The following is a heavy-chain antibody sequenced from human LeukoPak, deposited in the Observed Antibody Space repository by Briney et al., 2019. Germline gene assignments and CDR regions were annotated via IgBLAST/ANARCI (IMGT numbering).Heavy chain of an antibody. Sequence: ASVKVSCKASGYTFTSYGISWVRQAPGQGLEWMGWISAYNGNTNYAQKLQGRVTMTTDTSTSTAYMELRSLRSDDTAVYYCARTYYYGSGSYYNVGRYYYMDVWGKGTTVPISS. V-gene: IGHV1-18*01. CDR1: GYTFTSYG. CDR2: ISAYNGNT. J-gene: IGHJ6*03. D-gene: IGHD3-10*01. CDR3: ARTYYYGSGSYYNVGRYYYMDV.